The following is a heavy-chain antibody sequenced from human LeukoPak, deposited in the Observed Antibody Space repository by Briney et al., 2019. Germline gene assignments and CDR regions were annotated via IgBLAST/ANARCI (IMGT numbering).Heavy chain of an antibody. J-gene: IGHJ4*02. Sequence: GGSLRLSCAASGFTFSDYALTWVRQAPGKGLEWLSTISASGGTTSFADSVKGRFTISRDNSNNRLYLQMNSLRAEDTAVYYCVRLRTQWEKTHFDYWGQGTLVTVSS. D-gene: IGHD1-26*01. CDR3: VRLRTQWEKTHFDY. CDR1: GFTFSDYA. CDR2: ISASGGTT. V-gene: IGHV3-23*01.